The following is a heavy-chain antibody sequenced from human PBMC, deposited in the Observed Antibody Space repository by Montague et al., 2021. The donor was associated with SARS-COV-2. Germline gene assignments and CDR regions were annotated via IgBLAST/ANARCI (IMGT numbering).Heavy chain of an antibody. J-gene: IGHJ6*02. V-gene: IGHV4-34*01. D-gene: IGHD2-2*01. CDR1: GGSFSGYY. CDR3: TREGYQVLWSDYYYYGMDV. Sequence: SETLSLTCAVYGGSFSGYYWSWIRQPPGKGLEWIGEINHSGSTNXNPSLKSRVTISVDTSKNQLSLKLSSVTAADTAVYYRTREGYQVLWSDYYYYGMDVWGQGTTVTVSS. CDR2: INHSGST.